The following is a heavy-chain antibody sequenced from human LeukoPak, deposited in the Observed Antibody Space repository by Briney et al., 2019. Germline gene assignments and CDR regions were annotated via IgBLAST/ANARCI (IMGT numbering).Heavy chain of an antibody. CDR3: ARARRFLEWLLSY. V-gene: IGHV3-21*01. CDR1: GFTFSSYS. CDR2: ISSSSSYI. Sequence: EGSLRLSCAASGFTFSSYSMNWVRQAPGKGLEWVSSISSSSSYIYYADSVKGRFTISRDNAKNSLYLQMNSLRAEDTAVYYCARARRFLEWLLSYWGQGTLVTVSS. J-gene: IGHJ4*02. D-gene: IGHD3-3*01.